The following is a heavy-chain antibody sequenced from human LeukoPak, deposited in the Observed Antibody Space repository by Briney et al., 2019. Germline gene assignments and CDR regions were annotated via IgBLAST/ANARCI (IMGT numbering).Heavy chain of an antibody. CDR1: GFTFSDYY. J-gene: IGHJ6*02. CDR2: ISSSGSTI. D-gene: IGHD2-15*01. Sequence: PGGSLRPSCAASGFTFSDYYMSWIRQAPGKGLEWVSYISSSGSTIYYADSVKGRFTISRDNAKNSLYLQMNSLRAEDTAVYYCARDIGYCSGGSCYSEDYYYYGMDVWGQGTTVTVSS. V-gene: IGHV3-11*01. CDR3: ARDIGYCSGGSCYSEDYYYYGMDV.